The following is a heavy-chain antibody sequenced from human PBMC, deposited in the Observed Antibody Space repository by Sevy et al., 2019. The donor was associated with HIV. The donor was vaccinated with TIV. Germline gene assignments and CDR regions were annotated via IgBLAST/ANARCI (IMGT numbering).Heavy chain of an antibody. V-gene: IGHV3-21*01. Sequence: GGSLRLSCVTSGFNFSAYTLNWVRQAPGKGLEWLSSIGRTGSDRYYADSVRDRFTISRENTRDSVYLQMNSLRAEETAVYYCVAGNDRENWGRGTPVTVSS. CDR2: IGRTGSDR. CDR3: VAGNDREN. J-gene: IGHJ4*02. CDR1: GFNFSAYT.